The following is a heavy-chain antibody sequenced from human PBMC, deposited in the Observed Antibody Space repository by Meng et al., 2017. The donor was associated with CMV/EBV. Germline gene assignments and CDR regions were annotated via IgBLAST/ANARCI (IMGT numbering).Heavy chain of an antibody. J-gene: IGHJ3*02. D-gene: IGHD3-22*01. CDR2: ISYDGSNK. CDR3: ARELYYYDSSGYPQGNAFDI. V-gene: IGHV3-30*04. CDR1: GFTFSSYA. Sequence: GGSLRLSCAASGFTFSSYAMHWVRQAPGKGLEWVAVISYDGSNKYYADSVKGRFTISRDNSKNTLYLQMNSLRAEDTAVYYCARELYYYDSSGYPQGNAFDIWGQGTMVTVSS.